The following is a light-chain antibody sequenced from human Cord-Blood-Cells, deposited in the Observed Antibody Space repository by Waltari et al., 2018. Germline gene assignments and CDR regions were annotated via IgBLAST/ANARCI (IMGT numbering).Light chain of an antibody. Sequence: QSALTQPASVSGSPGQSITISCTGTSSDVGSYNLVSWYQQHPCKAPQLMIYEGSKRPSGVSNRFSGSKSGNTASLTISGLQAEDEADYYCCSYAGSVVFGGGTKLTVL. V-gene: IGLV2-23*01. J-gene: IGLJ2*01. CDR2: EGS. CDR3: CSYAGSVV. CDR1: SSDVGSYNL.